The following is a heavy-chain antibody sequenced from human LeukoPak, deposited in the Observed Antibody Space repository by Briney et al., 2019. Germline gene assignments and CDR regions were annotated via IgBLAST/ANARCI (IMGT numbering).Heavy chain of an antibody. J-gene: IGHJ4*02. Sequence: ASVKVSCKASGYTFTNYGFNWVRQAPGQGLEWMGWISAYNGHTKYSQKLQGRVTMTTDASTTTAYMELSRLRSDDTAVYYCARDVAHGGATGYYFDYWGQGTLVTVSS. CDR1: GYTFTNYG. V-gene: IGHV1-18*01. CDR2: ISAYNGHT. D-gene: IGHD1-26*01. CDR3: ARDVAHGGATGYYFDY.